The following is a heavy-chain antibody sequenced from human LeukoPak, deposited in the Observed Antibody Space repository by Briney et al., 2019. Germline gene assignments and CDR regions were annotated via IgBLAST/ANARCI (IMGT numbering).Heavy chain of an antibody. CDR2: ISGSGGST. Sequence: GGSLRLSCAASGFTFSSYAMSWVRQAPGKGLEWVSAISGSGGSTYYADSVKGRFTISRDNSKNTLYLQMNSLRAEDTAVYYCARDSLSYYYDSSGHRGYWGQGTLVTVSS. D-gene: IGHD3-22*01. J-gene: IGHJ4*02. CDR1: GFTFSSYA. V-gene: IGHV3-23*01. CDR3: ARDSLSYYYDSSGHRGY.